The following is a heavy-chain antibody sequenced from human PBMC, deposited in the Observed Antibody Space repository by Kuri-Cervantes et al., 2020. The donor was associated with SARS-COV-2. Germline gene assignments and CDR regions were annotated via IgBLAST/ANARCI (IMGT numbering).Heavy chain of an antibody. Sequence: ASVKVSCKASGFTFTGYYMHWVRQAPGQGLEWMGWINPNSGGTNYAQKFQGRVTMTRDTSISTAYMELSRLRSDDTAVYYCARGGTGIFTWFDPWGQGTLVTVSS. CDR1: GFTFTGYY. CDR3: ARGGTGIFTWFDP. J-gene: IGHJ5*02. V-gene: IGHV1-2*02. CDR2: INPNSGGT.